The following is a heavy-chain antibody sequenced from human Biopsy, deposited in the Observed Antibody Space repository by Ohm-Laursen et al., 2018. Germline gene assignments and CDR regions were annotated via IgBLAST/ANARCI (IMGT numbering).Heavy chain of an antibody. CDR3: ASDASGDYDTYY. CDR1: GGSSSDYF. CDR2: IYSSGRT. D-gene: IGHD3-16*01. J-gene: IGHJ6*03. Sequence: SDTLSLTCPVSGGSSSDYFWSWRRQPADKGLEYIGRIYSSGRTFYNPSLKSRVTMSVATSDNQFSLKLSSVTAADTAVYFCASDASGDYDTYY. V-gene: IGHV4-4*07.